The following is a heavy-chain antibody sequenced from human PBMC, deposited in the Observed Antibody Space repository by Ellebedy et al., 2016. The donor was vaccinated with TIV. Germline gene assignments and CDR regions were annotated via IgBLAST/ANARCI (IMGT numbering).Heavy chain of an antibody. CDR2: ISAGGGAT. J-gene: IGHJ5*02. V-gene: IGHV3-23*01. Sequence: PGGSLRLSCAASGFTFSNYVMSWVRQAPGKGLEWVSTISAGGGATDYADSVKGRFNISRDNSENTLYLQMNSLGAEDTAVYYCAKVVHRYYESSGDPWGQGSLVTVSS. CDR3: AKVVHRYYESSGDP. D-gene: IGHD3-22*01. CDR1: GFTFSNYV.